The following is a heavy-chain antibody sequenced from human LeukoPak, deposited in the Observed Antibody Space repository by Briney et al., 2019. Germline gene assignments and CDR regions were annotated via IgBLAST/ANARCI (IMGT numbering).Heavy chain of an antibody. Sequence: GGSLRLSCAASGFTFSDYYMSWIRQAPGKGLEWVANIKQDGSEKYYVDSVKGRFTISRDNAKNSLYLQMNSLRAEDTAVYYCARGPTYGWFDPWGQGTLVTVSS. D-gene: IGHD4-11*01. CDR2: IKQDGSEK. CDR3: ARGPTYGWFDP. J-gene: IGHJ5*02. V-gene: IGHV3-7*04. CDR1: GFTFSDYY.